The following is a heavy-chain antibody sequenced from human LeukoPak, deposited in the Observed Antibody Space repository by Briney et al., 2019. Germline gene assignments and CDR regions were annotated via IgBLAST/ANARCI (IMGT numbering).Heavy chain of an antibody. V-gene: IGHV4-34*01. CDR3: ARGSKDSSGYD. Sequence: SETLSLTCAVYGGSFSGHYWSWIRQPPGKGLEWIGEINHSGSTNYNPSLKSRVTISVDTSKNQFSLKLSSVTAADTAVYYCARGSKDSSGYDWGQGTLVTVSS. D-gene: IGHD3-22*01. J-gene: IGHJ4*02. CDR1: GGSFSGHY. CDR2: INHSGST.